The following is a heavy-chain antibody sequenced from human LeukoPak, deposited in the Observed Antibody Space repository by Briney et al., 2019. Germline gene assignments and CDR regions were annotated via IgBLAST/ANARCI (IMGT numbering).Heavy chain of an antibody. CDR2: INHSGST. J-gene: IGHJ4*02. CDR3: ASRYYYYDSSGYAY. CDR1: GGSISGYY. Sequence: PSETLSLTCTVSGGSISGYYWSWIRQPPGKGLEWIGEINHSGSTNYNPSLKSRVTISVDTSKDQFSLKLSSVTAADTAVYYCASRYYYYDSSGYAYWGQGTLVTVSS. V-gene: IGHV4-34*01. D-gene: IGHD3-22*01.